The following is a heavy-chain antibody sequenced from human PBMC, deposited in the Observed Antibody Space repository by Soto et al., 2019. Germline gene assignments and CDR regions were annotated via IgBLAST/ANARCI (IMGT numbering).Heavy chain of an antibody. CDR1: GGSVGSGEYY. CDR2: ISYSGIT. J-gene: IGHJ3*01. CDR3: ALDVAHGYTENV. V-gene: IGHV4-30-4*08. Sequence: QVQLQESGPGLVKPSQTLSLACTVSGGSVGSGEYYYSWILQPPAKGLEWIGYISYSGITNYTPSLKGRVTISLDRSNNQVSLKLSSVTAAYTAVYFRALDVAHGYTENVWGQGTMVTVSS. D-gene: IGHD5-18*01.